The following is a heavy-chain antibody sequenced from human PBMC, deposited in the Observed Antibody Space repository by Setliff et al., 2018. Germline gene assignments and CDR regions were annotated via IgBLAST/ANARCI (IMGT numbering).Heavy chain of an antibody. CDR3: ARDTSSDWAAWFDP. CDR1: GDSISTYY. J-gene: IGHJ5*02. Sequence: PSETLSLTCTVSGDSISTYYWSWIRRPAGKGLEWIGRVFVDGSTNYNPSLKSRVTMSVDTSNNQFSLKLTSVTAADTAIYYCARDTSSDWAAWFDPWSQGILVTVSS. V-gene: IGHV4-4*07. CDR2: VFVDGST. D-gene: IGHD3-22*01.